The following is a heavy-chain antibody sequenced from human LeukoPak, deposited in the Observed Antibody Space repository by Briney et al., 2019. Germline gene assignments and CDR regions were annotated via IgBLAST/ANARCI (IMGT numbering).Heavy chain of an antibody. D-gene: IGHD6-13*01. Sequence: SETLSLTCTVSGGSISSGSYYWSWIRQPAGKGLEWIGRIYTSGSTNYNPSLKSRVTISVDTSKNQFSLKLSSVTAADTAVYYCARASGRVAAARSAFDIWGQGTMVTVSS. CDR2: IYTSGST. CDR1: GGSISSGSYY. CDR3: ARASGRVAAARSAFDI. J-gene: IGHJ3*02. V-gene: IGHV4-61*02.